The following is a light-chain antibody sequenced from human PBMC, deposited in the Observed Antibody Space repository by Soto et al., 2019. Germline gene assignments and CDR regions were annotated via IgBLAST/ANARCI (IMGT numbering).Light chain of an antibody. J-gene: IGKJ4*01. CDR3: KQRSNWLT. CDR2: DAS. Sequence: RGVTQSPATLSFSPWERATLSCSASQSVSSYLASDQQQPGQAPRLLIYDASNRATGIPARFSGSGSGTDCTVTIISLEPEDFAVYYCKQRSNWLTFGGGTKVDIK. CDR1: QSVSSY. V-gene: IGKV3-11*01.